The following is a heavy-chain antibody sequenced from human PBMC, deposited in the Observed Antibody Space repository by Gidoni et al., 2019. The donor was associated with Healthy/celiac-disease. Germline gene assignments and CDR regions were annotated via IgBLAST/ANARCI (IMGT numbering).Heavy chain of an antibody. CDR1: GYSISSGYY. D-gene: IGHD3-10*01. CDR3: AKVSLHFTMVRGVLSNWFDP. V-gene: IGHV4-38-2*01. Sequence: QVQLQASGQGLVKPSETLSLTSAVSGYSISSGYYWGWLRQPPGKGLEWIWSIYHSGSTYYNPALKSLVTSSVDTYKNQFSRKLSSVTAADTAVYYCAKVSLHFTMVRGVLSNWFDPWGQGTLVTVSS. CDR2: IYHSGST. J-gene: IGHJ5*02.